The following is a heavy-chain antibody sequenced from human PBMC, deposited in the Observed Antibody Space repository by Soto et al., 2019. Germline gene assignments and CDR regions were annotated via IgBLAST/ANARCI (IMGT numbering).Heavy chain of an antibody. J-gene: IGHJ6*02. CDR1: GDSISVGYY. CDR3: IQSRCGGDCLQSYASYYYYGMDV. Sequence: PSETLSLTCTVSGDSISVGYYWSCIRQPPGKALEWLALIYWDDDKRYSPSLRSRLTITKDTSKNQVVLTMTNMDPVDTATYYCIQSRCGGDCLQSYASYYYYGMDVWGQGTTVTVSS. V-gene: IGHV2-5*08. CDR2: IYWDDDK. D-gene: IGHD2-21*02.